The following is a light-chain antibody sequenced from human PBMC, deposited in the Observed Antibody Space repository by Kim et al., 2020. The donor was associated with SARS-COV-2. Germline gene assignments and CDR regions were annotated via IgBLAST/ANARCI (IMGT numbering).Light chain of an antibody. J-gene: IGKJ2*01. CDR3: QQYNNWPGT. CDR2: GAS. CDR1: QSVSNY. Sequence: IMMTQSPATLSVSPGERATLSCRASQSVSNYLAWYQQKPGQAPRLLIYGASTRATGIPARFSGSGSGTEFTLTISSLQSEDFAVYYCQQYNNWPGTFGQGTKLEI. V-gene: IGKV3-15*01.